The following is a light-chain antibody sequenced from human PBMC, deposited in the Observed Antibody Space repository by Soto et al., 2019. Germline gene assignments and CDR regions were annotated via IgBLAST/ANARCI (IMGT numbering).Light chain of an antibody. CDR1: QSVLYSTNNKNY. V-gene: IGKV4-1*01. CDR3: KKYFIPPLP. CDR2: WAG. Sequence: DIVMTQSPDSLAVSLGERATINCKSSQSVLYSTNNKNYLAWYQQKPGQPPKLLIYWAGTRESGVPDRFSGRGFGKNSTFTIGSLQVEDWAFNYGKKYFIPPLPFAGGPRSRSN. J-gene: IGKJ4*01.